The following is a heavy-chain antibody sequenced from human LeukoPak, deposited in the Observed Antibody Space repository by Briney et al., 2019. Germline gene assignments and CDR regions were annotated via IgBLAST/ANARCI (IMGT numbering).Heavy chain of an antibody. CDR1: GFTFNDYG. V-gene: IGHV3-20*04. J-gene: IGHJ4*02. CDR3: ARDKHYYDSSNYV. D-gene: IGHD3-22*01. Sequence: TGGSLRLSCAASGFTFNDYGMSWVRQGPGKGLEWVSGINWNGGTTGYADSAKGRFTISRDNAKNSLYLQTNSLRAEDTALYYCARDKHYYDSSNYVWGQGTLVTVSS. CDR2: INWNGGTT.